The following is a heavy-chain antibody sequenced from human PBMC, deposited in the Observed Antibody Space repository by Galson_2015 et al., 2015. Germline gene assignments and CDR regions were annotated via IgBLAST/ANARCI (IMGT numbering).Heavy chain of an antibody. CDR3: ASQEYSSSWSYYGMDV. CDR1: GGSISSSYYY. Sequence: ETLSLTCTVSGGSISSSYYYWGWIRQPPGKGLEWIANIYYSGVAYYNPSLKSRVTISVDTSKNQFSLKLSSVTAADTAVYYCASQEYSSSWSYYGMDVWGQGTTVTVSS. J-gene: IGHJ6*02. V-gene: IGHV4-39*01. CDR2: IYYSGVA. D-gene: IGHD6-13*01.